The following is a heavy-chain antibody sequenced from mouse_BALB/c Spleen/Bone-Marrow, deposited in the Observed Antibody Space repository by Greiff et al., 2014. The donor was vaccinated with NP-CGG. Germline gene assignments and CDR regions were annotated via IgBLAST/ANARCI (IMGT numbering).Heavy chain of an antibody. CDR3: TRVTMAMDY. CDR2: IYPGNSDT. V-gene: IGHV1-5*01. J-gene: IGHJ4*01. Sequence: EVKLVESGTVLTRPGASVKMSCKASGYSFTSYWTHWVKQRPGQGLEWIGAIYPGNSDTSYNQKFKGKAKLTAVTSATTAYMEFSSLTNEDSAVYYCTRVTMAMDYWGQGTSVTVSS. D-gene: IGHD1-1*02. CDR1: GYSFTSYW.